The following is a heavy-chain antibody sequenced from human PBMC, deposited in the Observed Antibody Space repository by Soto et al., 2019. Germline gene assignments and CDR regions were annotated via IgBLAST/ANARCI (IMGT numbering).Heavy chain of an antibody. CDR1: GFTFSSYG. D-gene: IGHD2-21*02. V-gene: IGHV3-30*18. CDR2: ISYDGSNK. CDR3: AKPTAYCGGDCYLGDFDY. Sequence: GGSLRLSCAASGFTFSSYGMHWVRQAPGKGLEWVAVISYDGSNKYYADSVKGRFTISRDNSKNTLYLQMNSLRAEDTAVYYCAKPTAYCGGDCYLGDFDYWGQGTLVTVSS. J-gene: IGHJ4*02.